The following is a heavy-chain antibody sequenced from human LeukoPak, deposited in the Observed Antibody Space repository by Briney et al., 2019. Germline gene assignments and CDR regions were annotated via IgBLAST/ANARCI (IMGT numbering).Heavy chain of an antibody. CDR1: GFTFSSYA. D-gene: IGHD3-22*01. Sequence: GGSLRLSCAASGFTFSSYAMSWVRQAPGKGLEWVSAISGSGGSTYYADSVKGRFTISRDNSKNTLYLQMNSLRAEDTAVYYCARGRYYYDSSGYYGDAFDIWSQGTMVTVSS. J-gene: IGHJ3*02. V-gene: IGHV3-23*01. CDR3: ARGRYYYDSSGYYGDAFDI. CDR2: ISGSGGST.